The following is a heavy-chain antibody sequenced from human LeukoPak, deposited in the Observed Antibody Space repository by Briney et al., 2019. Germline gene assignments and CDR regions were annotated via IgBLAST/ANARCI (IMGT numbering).Heavy chain of an antibody. CDR2: TKSKPNSYTT. Sequence: GGSLRLSCAASGFTLSDHYMDWVRQAPGQGLEWVGRTKSKPNSYTTIYAASVRGRFTISRDDTRNSLSLQMGGLKTDDTAVYYCAREVAASFDYWGQGILVTVSS. CDR1: GFTLSDHY. D-gene: IGHD1-26*01. CDR3: AREVAASFDY. J-gene: IGHJ4*02. V-gene: IGHV3-72*01.